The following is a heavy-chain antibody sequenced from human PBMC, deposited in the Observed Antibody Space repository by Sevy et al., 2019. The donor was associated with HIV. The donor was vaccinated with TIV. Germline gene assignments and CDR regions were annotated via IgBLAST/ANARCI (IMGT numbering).Heavy chain of an antibody. D-gene: IGHD2-8*01. J-gene: IGHJ4*02. CDR3: AREGCSRPHDY. Sequence: GGSLRLSCAASGFAFYEYSMSWIRQAPGKGLECVATLSFGCGKINYADSVKGGFTISRENSKNSFYLQMDNLSVEDTALYYCAREGCSRPHDYWGQGTRVTVSS. CDR2: LSFGCGKI. V-gene: IGHV3-23*01. CDR1: GFAFYEYS.